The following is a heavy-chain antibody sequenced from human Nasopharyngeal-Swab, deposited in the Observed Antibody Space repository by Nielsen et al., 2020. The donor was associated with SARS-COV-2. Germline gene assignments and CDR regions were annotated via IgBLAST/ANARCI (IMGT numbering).Heavy chain of an antibody. CDR2: INTNTGNP. D-gene: IGHD3-3*01. J-gene: IGHJ5*02. V-gene: IGHV7-4-1*02. CDR3: ARTDTHTIFGVAIGYNWFDP. CDR1: GYTFTSYA. Sequence: ASVKVSCKASGYTFTSYAMNWVRQAPGQGLEWMGWINTNTGNPTYAQGFTGRFVFPLDTSVSTAYLQISSLKAEDTAVYYCARTDTHTIFGVAIGYNWFDPWGQGTLVTVSS.